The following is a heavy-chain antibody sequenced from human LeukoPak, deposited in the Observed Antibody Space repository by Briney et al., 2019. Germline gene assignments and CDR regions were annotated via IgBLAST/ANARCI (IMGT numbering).Heavy chain of an antibody. V-gene: IGHV4-59*13. Sequence: SETLSLTCTVSGGSISSYYWSWIRQPPGKGLEWIGYFYYSGITNYNPSLKSRVTISVDTSKNQFSLELTSVTPADTAVYYCARATTYYYGTDVWGQGTTVTVSS. CDR2: FYYSGIT. D-gene: IGHD1-1*01. J-gene: IGHJ6*02. CDR1: GGSISSYY. CDR3: ARATTYYYGTDV.